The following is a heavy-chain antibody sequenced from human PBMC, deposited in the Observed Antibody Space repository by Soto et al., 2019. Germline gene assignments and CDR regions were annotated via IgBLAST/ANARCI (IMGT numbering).Heavy chain of an antibody. Sequence: KTSETLSLTCTVSGGSISSYYWSWIRQPAGKGLEWIGRIYTSGSTNYNPSLKSRVTMSVDTSKNQFSLKLSSVTAADTAVYYCARGGGIAAAGAYYYYYGMDVWGQGTTVTVSS. CDR1: GGSISSYY. CDR2: IYTSGST. D-gene: IGHD6-13*01. CDR3: ARGGGIAAAGAYYYYYGMDV. V-gene: IGHV4-4*07. J-gene: IGHJ6*02.